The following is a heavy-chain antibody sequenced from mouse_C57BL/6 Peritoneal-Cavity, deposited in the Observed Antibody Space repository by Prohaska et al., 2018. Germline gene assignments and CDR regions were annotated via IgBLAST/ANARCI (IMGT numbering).Heavy chain of an antibody. D-gene: IGHD2-1*01. Sequence: EVKLEESGGGLVQPGGSMKLSCVASGFTFSNYWMNWVRQSPEKGIEWVAQIRLXRXXYGXXNXXSVKRRKNIXXEEKKXSVYKQMNNLRAEDTGIYYCTSSIYSYAMDYWGQGTSVTVSS. CDR3: TSSIYSYAMDY. V-gene: IGHV6-3*01. CDR1: GFTFSNYW. J-gene: IGHJ4*01. CDR2: IRLXRXXYGX.